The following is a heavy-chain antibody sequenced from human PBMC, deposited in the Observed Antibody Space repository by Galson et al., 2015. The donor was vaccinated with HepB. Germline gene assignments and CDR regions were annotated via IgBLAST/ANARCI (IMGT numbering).Heavy chain of an antibody. D-gene: IGHD6-19*01. V-gene: IGHV1-69*06. CDR2: IIPIFATA. Sequence: SVKVSCKASGGTFSSYAISWVRQAPGQGLEWMGGIIPIFATANYAQKFQGRVTITADKFTSTAYMELSSLRSEDTAVYYCARVSSSSGGSLSGLDVWGQGTTVTVSS. CDR3: ARVSSSSGGSLSGLDV. J-gene: IGHJ6*02. CDR1: GGTFSSYA.